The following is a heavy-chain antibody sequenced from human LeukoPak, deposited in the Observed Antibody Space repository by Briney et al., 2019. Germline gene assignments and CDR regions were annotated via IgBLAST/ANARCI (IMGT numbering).Heavy chain of an antibody. CDR1: GFTFSSYS. J-gene: IGHJ4*02. Sequence: GGSLRLSCAASGFTFSSYSMNWVRQAPGKGLEWVSSISSSSSYIYYADSVKGRFTISRDNAKNSLYLQMNSLRAEDTAVYYCAKGDVMTTVVTYFDYWGQGTLVTVSS. D-gene: IGHD4-23*01. CDR3: AKGDVMTTVVTYFDY. CDR2: ISSSSSYI. V-gene: IGHV3-21*04.